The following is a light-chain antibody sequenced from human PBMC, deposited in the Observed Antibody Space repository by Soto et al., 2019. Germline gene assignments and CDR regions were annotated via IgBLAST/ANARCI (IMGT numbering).Light chain of an antibody. CDR3: QQTNTAPWT. J-gene: IGKJ1*01. CDR2: TAS. CDR1: ERISDY. Sequence: DIVMTQSPSSLSASVGDRVTISCRASERISDYLAWYQQKPGKAPKLLINTASSLRSGVPSRFSGSGSGTDFTLTIDSLQPEDFATYFCQQTNTAPWTFGQGTKVEIK. V-gene: IGKV1-39*01.